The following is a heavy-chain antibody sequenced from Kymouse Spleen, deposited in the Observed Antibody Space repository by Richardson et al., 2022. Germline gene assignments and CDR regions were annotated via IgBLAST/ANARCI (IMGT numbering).Heavy chain of an antibody. J-gene: IGHJ6*02. D-gene: IGHD1-26*01. V-gene: IGHV3-30*18. CDR2: ISYDGSNK. CDR1: GFTFSSYG. Sequence: QVQLVESGGGVVQPGRSLRLSCAASGFTFSSYGMHWVRQAPGKGLEWVAVISYDGSNKYYADSVKGRFTISRDNSKNTLYLQMNSLRAEDTAVYYCAKDIVGATLYYYYYYGMDVWGQGTTVTVSS. CDR3: AKDIVGATLYYYYYYGMDV.